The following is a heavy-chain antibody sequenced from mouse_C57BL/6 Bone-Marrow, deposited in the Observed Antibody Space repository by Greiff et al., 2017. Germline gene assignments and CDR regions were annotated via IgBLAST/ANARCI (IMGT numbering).Heavy chain of an antibody. J-gene: IGHJ2*01. D-gene: IGHD1-1*01. V-gene: IGHV14-4*01. CDR1: GFNIKDDY. CDR2: IDPENGDT. Sequence: EVQLQQSGAELVRPGASVKLSCTASGFNIKDDYMPWVKQRPEQGLEWIGWIDPENGDTEYATKFQGKATITADTSSNTAYLQLSSLTSEDTAVYYGTSITTVPFDYWGQGTTLTVSS. CDR3: TSITTVPFDY.